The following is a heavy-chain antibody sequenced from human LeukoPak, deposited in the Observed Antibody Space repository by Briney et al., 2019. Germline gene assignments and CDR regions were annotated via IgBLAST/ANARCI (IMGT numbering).Heavy chain of an antibody. CDR3: ARSDVVVVTATTHFDY. CDR1: GYTFTAYY. CDR2: INPNSGGT. V-gene: IGHV1-2*02. J-gene: IGHJ4*02. Sequence: GASVKVSCKASGYTFTAYYIHWVRQAPGQGLEWMGWINPNSGGTNYAQNFQGRVTMTSDTSTYTTHMELSRLRSDDTAVYHCARSDVVVVTATTHFDYWGQGTLVTVSS. D-gene: IGHD2-15*01.